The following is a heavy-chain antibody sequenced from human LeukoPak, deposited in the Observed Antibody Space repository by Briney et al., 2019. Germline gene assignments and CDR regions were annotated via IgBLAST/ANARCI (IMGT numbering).Heavy chain of an antibody. Sequence: GSSVKVSCKASGGTFSSYAISWVRQAPGQGLEWMGRIIPILGIANYARKFQGRVTITADKSTSTAYMELSSLRSEDTAMYYCARGAYSSSWYYYYGMDVWGQGTTVTVSS. J-gene: IGHJ6*02. CDR3: ARGAYSSSWYYYYGMDV. CDR2: IIPILGIA. CDR1: GGTFSSYA. V-gene: IGHV1-69*04. D-gene: IGHD6-13*01.